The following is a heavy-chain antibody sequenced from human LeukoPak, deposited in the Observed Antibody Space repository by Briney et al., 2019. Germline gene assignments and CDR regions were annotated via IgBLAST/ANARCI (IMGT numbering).Heavy chain of an antibody. V-gene: IGHV1-69*13. Sequence: SVNVSCKASGGTFSSYAISWVRQAPGQGLEWMGGIIPIFGTANYAQKFQGRVTITADESTSTAYMELSSLRSEDTAVYYCARGSGADYYDSSGYYRYWGQGTLVTVSS. CDR1: GGTFSSYA. CDR3: ARGSGADYYDSSGYYRY. CDR2: IIPIFGTA. J-gene: IGHJ4*02. D-gene: IGHD3-22*01.